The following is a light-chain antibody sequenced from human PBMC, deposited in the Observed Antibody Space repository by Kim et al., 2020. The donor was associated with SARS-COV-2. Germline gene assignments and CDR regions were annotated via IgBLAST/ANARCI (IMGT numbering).Light chain of an antibody. CDR1: QSVANY. CDR3: QLRTNWPPRIT. J-gene: IGKJ4*02. V-gene: IGKV3-11*01. CDR2: DAS. Sequence: GERATRSCRASQSVANYLAWYQQKPGQAPRLLIYDASNRATGIPPRFSGSGSGTDFTLTISSLEPEDFAVYYCQLRTNWPPRITFGGGTKVDIK.